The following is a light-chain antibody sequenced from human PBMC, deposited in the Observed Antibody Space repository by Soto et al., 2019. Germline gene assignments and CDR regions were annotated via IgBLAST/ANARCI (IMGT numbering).Light chain of an antibody. CDR3: QQGKSFPLT. J-gene: IGKJ4*01. Sequence: DIPMTQSPSSVSASVGDRVTITCRASQGLSRWLAWYQQKPGKAPNLLIYDIFNLQSGVSSRFSGSGSGTDFSLTINSLQPEDFGTYYCQQGKSFPLTFGGGTKVEIK. V-gene: IGKV1-12*01. CDR2: DIF. CDR1: QGLSRW.